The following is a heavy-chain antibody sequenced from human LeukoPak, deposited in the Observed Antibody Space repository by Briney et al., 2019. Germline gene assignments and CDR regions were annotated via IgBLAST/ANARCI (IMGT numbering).Heavy chain of an antibody. CDR1: GGSISSGSYY. V-gene: IGHV4-61*10. J-gene: IGHJ4*02. CDR2: IYYSGST. CDR3: ASSGSYYRN. D-gene: IGHD3-10*01. Sequence: SQTLSLTCTVSGGSISSGSYYWSWIRQPAGNGLEWIGYIYYSGSTNYNPSLKSRVTISVDTSKNQFSLKLSSVTAADTAVYYCASSGSYYRNWGQGTLVTVSS.